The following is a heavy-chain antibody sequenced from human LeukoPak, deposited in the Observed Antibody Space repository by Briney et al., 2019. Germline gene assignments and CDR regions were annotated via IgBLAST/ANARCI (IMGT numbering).Heavy chain of an antibody. CDR3: AKLRSGDSWSSHFDL. V-gene: IGHV3-23*01. CDR2: ISGSGGST. Sequence: PGGSLRLSCAASGFTFSSYAMSWVRQAPGKGLEWVSAISGSGGSTYYADSVKGRFTISRDNSKNTLYLQMNSLRAEDTAVYYCAKLRSGDSWSSHFDLWGRGTLVTVSS. CDR1: GFTFSSYA. D-gene: IGHD6-13*01. J-gene: IGHJ2*01.